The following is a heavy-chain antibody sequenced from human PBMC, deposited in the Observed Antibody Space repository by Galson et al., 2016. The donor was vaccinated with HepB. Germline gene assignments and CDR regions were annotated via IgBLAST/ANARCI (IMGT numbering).Heavy chain of an antibody. CDR2: ISSSSSTI. CDR3: EAYSDPFDL. Sequence: SLRLSCAASGFTFSDYYMSWIRQAPGKGLEWISYISSSSSTIYYADSVKGRFTISRDNAKNSLYLQMNNLRAEDTAVYYCEAYSDPFDLWGQGTMVTVPS. V-gene: IGHV3-11*01. J-gene: IGHJ3*01. CDR1: GFTFSDYY. D-gene: IGHD3-16*01.